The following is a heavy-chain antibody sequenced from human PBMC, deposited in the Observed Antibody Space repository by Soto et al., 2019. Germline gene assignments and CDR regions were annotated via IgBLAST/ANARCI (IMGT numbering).Heavy chain of an antibody. D-gene: IGHD2-15*01. CDR2: IHSSGGT. CDR3: ASVVVGATRQSGSDH. V-gene: IGHV4-39*02. J-gene: IGHJ4*02. Sequence: SETLSLTCTVSLGSVNTADYFWAWIRQPPGKGLEFIGSIHSSGGTFYSPSLKSRVSISIDKSKNHFSLRLTSVTAGDTAVYFCASVVVGATRQSGSDHWGQGTLVTVSS. CDR1: LGSVNTADYF.